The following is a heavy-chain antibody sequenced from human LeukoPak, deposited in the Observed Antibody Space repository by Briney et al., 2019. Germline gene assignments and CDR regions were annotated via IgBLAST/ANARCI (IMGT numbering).Heavy chain of an antibody. CDR2: IKSKTDGGTT. CDR3: TTDLGPAGLLSIGDY. D-gene: IGHD3-10*01. J-gene: IGHJ4*02. V-gene: IGHV3-15*01. CDR1: GFTFSNAW. Sequence: GGSLRLSCAASGFTFSNAWMSWVRQAPGKGLEWAGRIKSKTDGGTTDYAAPVKGRFTISRDDSKNTLYLQMNSLKTEDTAVYYCTTDLGPAGLLSIGDYWGQGTLVTVSS.